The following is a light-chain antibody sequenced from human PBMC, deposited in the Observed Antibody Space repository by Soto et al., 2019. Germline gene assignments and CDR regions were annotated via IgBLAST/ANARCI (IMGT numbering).Light chain of an antibody. CDR2: EVS. CDR1: SSDVGSYNY. CDR3: SSYTSSSAL. V-gene: IGLV2-14*01. Sequence: QSVLTQPASVSGSPGPSITISCTGTSSDVGSYNYVSWYQQHPDKAPKLMIYEVSDRPSGISSRFSSSKSGNTASLTISGLQTEDEADYYCSSYTSSSALFGTGTKVTV. J-gene: IGLJ1*01.